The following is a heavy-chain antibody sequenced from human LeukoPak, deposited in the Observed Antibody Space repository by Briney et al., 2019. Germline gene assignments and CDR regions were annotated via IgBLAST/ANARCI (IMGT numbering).Heavy chain of an antibody. CDR1: GGSISSYY. V-gene: IGHV4-59*08. J-gene: IGHJ3*02. CDR2: IYNSGST. Sequence: PAETLSLTCTVSGGSISSYYWSWIRQPPGKGLECIGYIYNSGSTNYNAALKRRVSISVEKYKKQFSQRQRSRTAADTAVYYCAVDYYDSSGYFHDAFAIWGQGTMVTVSS. D-gene: IGHD3-22*01. CDR3: AVDYYDSSGYFHDAFAI.